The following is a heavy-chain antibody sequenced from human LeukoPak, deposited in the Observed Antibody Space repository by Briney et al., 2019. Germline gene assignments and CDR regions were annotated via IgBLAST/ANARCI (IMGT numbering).Heavy chain of an antibody. CDR1: GFTFDDYA. V-gene: IGHV3-9*01. CDR2: ISWNNNNI. D-gene: IGHD3-10*01. J-gene: IGHJ3*02. Sequence: PGGSLRLSCVASGFTFDDYAMHWVRQAPGKGLEWVSGISWNNNNIGYADSVKGRFAISRDNAKNSLFLQMNSLRTEDTALYYCVKDHYYGSGSWAEAFEIWGRGTLVTVSS. CDR3: VKDHYYGSGSWAEAFEI.